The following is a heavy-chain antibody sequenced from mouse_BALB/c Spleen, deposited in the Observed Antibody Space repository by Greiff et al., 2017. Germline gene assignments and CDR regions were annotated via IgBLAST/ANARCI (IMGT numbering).Heavy chain of an antibody. CDR1: GFTFSDFY. Sequence: EVNVVESGGGLVQPGGSLRLSCATSGFTFSDFYMEWVRQPPGKRLEWIAASRNKANDYTTEYSASVKGRFIVSRDTSQSILYLQMNALRAEDTAIYYCARGGYYGNYDYWGQGTTLTVSS. CDR3: ARGGYYGNYDY. CDR2: SRNKANDYTT. D-gene: IGHD2-1*01. J-gene: IGHJ2*01. V-gene: IGHV7-1*02.